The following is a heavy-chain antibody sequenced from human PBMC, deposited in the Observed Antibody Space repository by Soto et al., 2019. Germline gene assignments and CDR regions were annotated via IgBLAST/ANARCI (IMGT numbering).Heavy chain of an antibody. CDR1: GGSISSGGYY. Sequence: QVQLQESAPGLVKPSQTLSLTCTVSGGSISSGGYYWSWIRQHPGKGLEWIGYIYYSGSTYYNPSLKRRVTIFVDTSKNQVSLKLSSVTAADTAVYYWARDRRVGGTEPGQCDYWGQGTLVTVSS. CDR2: IYYSGST. CDR3: ARDRRVGGTEPGQCDY. J-gene: IGHJ4*02. V-gene: IGHV4-31*03. D-gene: IGHD1-1*01.